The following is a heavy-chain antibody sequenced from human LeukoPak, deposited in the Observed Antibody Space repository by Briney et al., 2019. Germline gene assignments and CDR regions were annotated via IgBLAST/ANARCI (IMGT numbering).Heavy chain of an antibody. V-gene: IGHV1-18*01. J-gene: IGHJ6*01. CDR3: ARDRVWYCSGTSCHSGGLLGMEV. Sequence: SVPVSCKGSGYTFTSYGISWVRQPPAQGLAGMGWSSAYNGNTNYAQMLQGGVTMTTDTSASSAYMELRSLRSDDSAVYYCARDRVWYCSGTSCHSGGLLGMEVCGEG. CDR2: SSAYNGNT. D-gene: IGHD2-2*01. CDR1: GYTFTSYG.